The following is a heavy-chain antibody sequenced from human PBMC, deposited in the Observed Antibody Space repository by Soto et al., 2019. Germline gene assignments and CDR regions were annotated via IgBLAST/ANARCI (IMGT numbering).Heavy chain of an antibody. CDR3: ARRNSYGYYYYGMDV. CDR1: GYSFTSYW. Sequence: HGESLKISCKGSGYSFTSYWISWVRQMPGKGLEWMGRIDPSGSYTNYSPSFQGHVTISADKSISTAYLQWSSLKASDTAMYYCARRNSYGYYYYGMDVWGQGTTVTVSS. V-gene: IGHV5-10-1*01. D-gene: IGHD5-18*01. CDR2: IDPSGSYT. J-gene: IGHJ6*02.